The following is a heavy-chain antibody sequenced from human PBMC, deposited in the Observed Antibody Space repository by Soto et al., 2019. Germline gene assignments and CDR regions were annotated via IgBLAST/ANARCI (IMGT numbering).Heavy chain of an antibody. Sequence: SVKVSCKASGFTFTSSAVQWVRQARGQRLEWIGWIVVGSGNTNYAQKFQERVTITRDMSTSTAYMELSSLRSEDTAVYYCAAGRWFGGLSPVYYYYYYGMDVWG. J-gene: IGHJ6*02. CDR1: GFTFTSSA. V-gene: IGHV1-58*01. CDR2: IVVGSGNT. D-gene: IGHD3-10*01. CDR3: AAGRWFGGLSPVYYYYYYGMDV.